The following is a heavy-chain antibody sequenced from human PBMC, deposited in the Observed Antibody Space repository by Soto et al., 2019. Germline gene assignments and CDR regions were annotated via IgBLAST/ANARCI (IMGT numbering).Heavy chain of an antibody. J-gene: IGHJ4*02. CDR3: AKEYSRGWYGY. CDR1: GYTFTSYY. CDR2: INPSGGST. D-gene: IGHD6-19*01. Sequence: ASVKVSCKASGYTFTSYYMHWVRQAPGQGLEWMGIINPSGGSTSYAQKFQGRVTMTRDTSTSTVYMELSSLRSEDRAVYYCAKEYSRGWYGYWGKGPRVPVSS. V-gene: IGHV1-46*01.